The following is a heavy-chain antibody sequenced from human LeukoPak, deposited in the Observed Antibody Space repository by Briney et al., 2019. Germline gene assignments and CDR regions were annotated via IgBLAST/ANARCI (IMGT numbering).Heavy chain of an antibody. J-gene: IGHJ4*02. Sequence: GGSLRLSCAASGFTVSSNYMNWVRQAPGKGLECVSVNYRSGSTYYADSVKGRFTISRDHSKNTLYLQMNSLRAEDTAVYYCARGGTPYYYDSSGSQENDYWGQGTLVTVSS. CDR2: NYRSGST. CDR3: ARGGTPYYYDSSGSQENDY. V-gene: IGHV3-66*01. D-gene: IGHD3-22*01. CDR1: GFTVSSNY.